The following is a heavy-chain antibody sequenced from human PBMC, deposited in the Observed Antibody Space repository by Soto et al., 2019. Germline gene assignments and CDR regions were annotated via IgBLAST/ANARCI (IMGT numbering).Heavy chain of an antibody. J-gene: IGHJ6*02. D-gene: IGHD2-2*02. Sequence: ASVEVSCEASGYTFSGYYMHWLRQSRGEGLEWMGWINPNSGGTNYAQKFQGRVTVTRDTPTSTAYMELSRLTSDDTAVYYCARSLTEGYCTITGCYTRPLYGMDVWGQGTTVTVSS. V-gene: IGHV1-2*02. CDR3: ARSLTEGYCTITGCYTRPLYGMDV. CDR1: GYTFSGYY. CDR2: INPNSGGT.